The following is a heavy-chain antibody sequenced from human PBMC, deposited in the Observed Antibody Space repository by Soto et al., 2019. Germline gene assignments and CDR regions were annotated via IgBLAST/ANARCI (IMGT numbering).Heavy chain of an antibody. J-gene: IGHJ4*02. CDR1: GLTFSNAW. V-gene: IGHV3-15*01. CDR3: TTIWLQLWRDY. CDR2: IKSKTDGGTT. D-gene: IGHD5-18*01. Sequence: GGSLRLFCAASGLTFSNAWMSWARQAPGKGLEWVGRIKSKTDGGTTGYAAPVKGRFTISRDESKNTLYLQMNSVKTEDTAVYYCTTIWLQLWRDYWGQGTLVTVSS.